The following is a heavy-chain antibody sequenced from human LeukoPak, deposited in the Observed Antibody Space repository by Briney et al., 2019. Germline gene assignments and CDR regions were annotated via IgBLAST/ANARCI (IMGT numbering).Heavy chain of an antibody. CDR2: INQSGNT. CDR1: GGSFSGYY. Sequence: SETLSLTCGVSGGSFSGYYWSWIRQSPGRGLEWIGEINQSGNTNYNPSLKSRVTISVDTSKRQFSLKLRSMTAADTGVYYCATKYSVTVAANPPYFDYWGQGTLVTVSS. D-gene: IGHD6-19*01. V-gene: IGHV4-34*01. CDR3: ATKYSVTVAANPPYFDY. J-gene: IGHJ4*02.